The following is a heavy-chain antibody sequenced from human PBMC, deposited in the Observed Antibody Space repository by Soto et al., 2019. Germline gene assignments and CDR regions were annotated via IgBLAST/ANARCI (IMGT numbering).Heavy chain of an antibody. V-gene: IGHV1-69*12. CDR1: GGTFSSYA. CDR3: ARLPVRFLHYYYGMDV. D-gene: IGHD3-3*01. CDR2: IIPIFGTA. J-gene: IGHJ6*02. Sequence: QVQLVQSGAEVKKPGSSVKVSCKASGGTFSSYAISWVRQAPGQGLEWMGGIIPIFGTANYAQKFQGRVTIPADESTSTAYMELSSLRSEDTAVYYGARLPVRFLHYYYGMDVWGQGTTVTVSS.